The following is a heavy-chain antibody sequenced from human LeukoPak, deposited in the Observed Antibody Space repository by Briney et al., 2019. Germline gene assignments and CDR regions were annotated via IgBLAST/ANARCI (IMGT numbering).Heavy chain of an antibody. Sequence: KPSETLSLTCAVSGYSISSGYYWGWIRQRPGKGLEWIGSIYHSGSTYYNPSLKSRVTISVDTSKNQFSLKLSSVTAADTAVYYWAMLRVLRTSWYMDVWGKGTTVTVSS. CDR1: GYSISSGYY. CDR2: IYHSGST. J-gene: IGHJ6*03. CDR3: AMLRVLRTSWYMDV. D-gene: IGHD1-1*01. V-gene: IGHV4-38-2*01.